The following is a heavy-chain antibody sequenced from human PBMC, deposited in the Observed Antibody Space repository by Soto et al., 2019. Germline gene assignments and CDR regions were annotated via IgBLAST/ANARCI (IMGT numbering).Heavy chain of an antibody. CDR2: ISGSGGST. CDR3: AKGGAQLLHYNWFDP. D-gene: IGHD2-2*01. V-gene: IGHV3-23*01. CDR1: GFTFSSYA. J-gene: IGHJ5*02. Sequence: EVQLLESGGGLVQPGGSLRLSCAASGFTFSSYAMSWVRQAPGKGLEWVSAISGSGGSTYYADSVKGRFTISRDNSKNTLYLPMHSLRAEYTAVYYCAKGGAQLLHYNWFDPWGQGTLVTVSS.